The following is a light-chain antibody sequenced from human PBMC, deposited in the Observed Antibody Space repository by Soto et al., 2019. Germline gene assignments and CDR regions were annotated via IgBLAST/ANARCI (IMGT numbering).Light chain of an antibody. J-gene: IGLJ2*01. V-gene: IGLV1-40*01. CDR1: SSNIGAGYD. CDR3: QSYDSSLRSVV. Sequence: QSVLTQPPSVSGAPGQRVTICCTGSSSNIGAGYDVHWYQQLPGTAPKLLIYGNSNRPSGVPDRFSGSKSGTSASLAITGLQAEDEADYYCQSYDSSLRSVVFGGGTKLTVL. CDR2: GNS.